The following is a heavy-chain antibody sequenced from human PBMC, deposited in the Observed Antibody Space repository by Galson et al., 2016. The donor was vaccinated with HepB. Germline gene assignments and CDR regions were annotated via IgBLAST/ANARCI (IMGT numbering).Heavy chain of an antibody. D-gene: IGHD2-8*01. Sequence: SETLSLTCAVSGVSISSYYWSWIRQPPGKGLQWIGYIHHSGRTNYNPSLKSRVTISVDTSKNQFSLSLSSVTAADTAVYYCARETCTLGVCYFDPWGQGTLVTVSS. J-gene: IGHJ5*02. CDR2: IHHSGRT. CDR1: GVSISSYY. V-gene: IGHV4-59*01. CDR3: ARETCTLGVCYFDP.